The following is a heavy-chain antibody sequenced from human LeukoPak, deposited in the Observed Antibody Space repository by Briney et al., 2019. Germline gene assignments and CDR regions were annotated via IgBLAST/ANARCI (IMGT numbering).Heavy chain of an antibody. J-gene: IGHJ4*02. CDR3: ARDSTPYDSSGYCYDY. CDR2: ISTGSSYI. CDR1: GFTFSTYS. Sequence: GGSLRLSCAASGFTFSTYSMNWVRQAPGKGLEWVSSISTGSSYIYYADSVKGRFTISRENAKNSLYLQMNSLRAEDTAVYYCARDSTPYDSSGYCYDYWGQGTLVTVSS. D-gene: IGHD3-22*01. V-gene: IGHV3-21*01.